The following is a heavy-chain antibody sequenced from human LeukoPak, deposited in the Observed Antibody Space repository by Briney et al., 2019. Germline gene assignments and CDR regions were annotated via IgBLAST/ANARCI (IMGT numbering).Heavy chain of an antibody. D-gene: IGHD1-14*01. Sequence: ASVKVSCKTSGYTFTTYYIHWLRQAPGQGLEWVGWINPNSGGTKFAQKFQGRGTMTRDTSISTAYMEVSSLKSDDTAVYYCANGPNNSQPHPYFDFWGQGTLVTVSS. CDR2: INPNSGGT. CDR3: ANGPNNSQPHPYFDF. V-gene: IGHV1-2*02. CDR1: GYTFTTYY. J-gene: IGHJ4*02.